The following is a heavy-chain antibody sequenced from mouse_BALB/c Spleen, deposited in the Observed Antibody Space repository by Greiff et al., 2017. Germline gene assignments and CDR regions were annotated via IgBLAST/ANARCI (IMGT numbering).Heavy chain of an antibody. CDR3: ARDDGWFAY. V-gene: IGHV5-4*02. CDR2: ISDGGSYT. J-gene: IGHJ3*01. Sequence: DVKLVESGGGLVKPGGSLKLSCAASGFTFSDYYMYWVRQTPEKRLEWVATISDGGSYTYYPDSVKGRFTISRDNAKNNLYLQMSSLKSEDTAMYYCARDDGWFAYWGQGTLVTVSA. CDR1: GFTFSDYY. D-gene: IGHD2-3*01.